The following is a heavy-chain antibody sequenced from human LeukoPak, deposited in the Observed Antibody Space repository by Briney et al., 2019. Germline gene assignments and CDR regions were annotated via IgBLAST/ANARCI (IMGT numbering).Heavy chain of an antibody. Sequence: SETLSLTCSVSGDSIRTYHWSWIRQPPGKGLEWIGYIIDTGSTNYKPSLKTRLTISVDVSKNQISLKLSSVTAADTAVYYCARSSLTGGWFDPWGQGTLVTVSS. CDR3: ARSSLTGGWFDP. CDR1: GDSIRTYH. CDR2: IIDTGST. J-gene: IGHJ5*02. D-gene: IGHD7-27*01. V-gene: IGHV4-59*01.